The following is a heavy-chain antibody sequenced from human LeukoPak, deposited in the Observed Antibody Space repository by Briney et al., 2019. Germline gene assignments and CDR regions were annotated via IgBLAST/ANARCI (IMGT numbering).Heavy chain of an antibody. J-gene: IGHJ5*02. V-gene: IGHV3-23*01. D-gene: IGHD2-21*02. CDR3: AKVGVVMTAPFDP. CDR1: GFTFSLCA. CDR2: ISGSDGGT. Sequence: GGSLRLSCAASGFTFSLCAMSWVRQTPGKGLEWVSLISGSDGGTYYADSVKGRFTISRDNSKNTLYLRMDSLRAEDTAVYYCAKVGVVMTAPFDPWGQGTLVTVSS.